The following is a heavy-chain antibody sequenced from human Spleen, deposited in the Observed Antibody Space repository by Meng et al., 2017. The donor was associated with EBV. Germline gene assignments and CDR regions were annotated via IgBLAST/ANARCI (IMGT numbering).Heavy chain of an antibody. V-gene: IGHV1-8*01. D-gene: IGHD3/OR15-3a*01. CDR1: GYTFTDYD. Sequence: VQSGSQGKKPGASVRVSCEAFGYTFTDYDINWVRQATGQGLEWVGWMNPNSGDAGFAQKFQGRVTMTSTPSITTAYMELSDLRSDDTAVYYCASGASYFWTWGQGTLVTVSS. J-gene: IGHJ4*02. CDR3: ASGASYFWT. CDR2: MNPNSGDA.